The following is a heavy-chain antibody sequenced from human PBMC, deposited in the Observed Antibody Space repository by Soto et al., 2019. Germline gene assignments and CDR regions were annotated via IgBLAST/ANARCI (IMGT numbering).Heavy chain of an antibody. J-gene: IGHJ5*02. CDR1: GFSFTSSA. CDR2: IVVGSGNT. CDR3: ARGGTMGRFDP. Sequence: ASVKVSCAACGFSFTSSAVQWVRQARGQRLEWIGWIVVGSGNTNYAQKFQGRVTMTRNTSISTAYMELSSLRSEDTAVYYCARGGTMGRFDPWGQGTLVTVSS. D-gene: IGHD3-10*01. V-gene: IGHV1-58*01.